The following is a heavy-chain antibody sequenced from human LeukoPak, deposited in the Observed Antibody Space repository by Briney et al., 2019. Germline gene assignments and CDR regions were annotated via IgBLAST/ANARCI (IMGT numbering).Heavy chain of an antibody. D-gene: IGHD3-22*01. Sequence: ASVKVSCKASGGTISSYAISWVRQAPGQGLEWMGGIIPIFGTANYAQKFQGRVTITADESTSTAYMELSSLRSEDTAVYYCARDGGDSSGYYYYWGQGTLVTVSS. CDR1: GGTISSYA. J-gene: IGHJ4*02. CDR2: IIPIFGTA. CDR3: ARDGGDSSGYYYY. V-gene: IGHV1-69*13.